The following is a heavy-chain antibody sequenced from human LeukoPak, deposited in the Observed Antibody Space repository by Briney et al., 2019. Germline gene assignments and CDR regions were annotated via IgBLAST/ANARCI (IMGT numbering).Heavy chain of an antibody. CDR2: IRYDGSNK. CDR3: AKDQANWHFDY. J-gene: IGHJ4*02. CDR1: GLTFSSYG. V-gene: IGHV3-30*02. D-gene: IGHD7-27*01. Sequence: PGGSLRLSCATSGLTFSSYGMHWVRQAPAKGLEWVAFIRYDGSNKYYSDSVKRRFTISRDNSKNTLYLQMNRLRAEDTAVYYCAKDQANWHFDYWGQGTLVTVSS.